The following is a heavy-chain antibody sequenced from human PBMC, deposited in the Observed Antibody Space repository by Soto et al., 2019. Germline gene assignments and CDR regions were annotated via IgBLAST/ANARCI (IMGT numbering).Heavy chain of an antibody. Sequence: PGGSLRLSCAASGFTFSSYGMHWVRQAPGKGLEWVAVISYDGSNKYYADSVKGRFTISRDNSKNTLYLQMNSLRAEDTAVYYCAKSEVGATADDAFDIWGQGTMVTVSS. D-gene: IGHD1-26*01. CDR2: ISYDGSNK. V-gene: IGHV3-30*18. CDR3: AKSEVGATADDAFDI. J-gene: IGHJ3*02. CDR1: GFTFSSYG.